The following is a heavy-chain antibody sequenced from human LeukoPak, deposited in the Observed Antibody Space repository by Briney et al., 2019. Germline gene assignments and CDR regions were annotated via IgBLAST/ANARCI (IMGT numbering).Heavy chain of an antibody. J-gene: IGHJ3*02. CDR1: GGSISSYY. CDR3: ARTDGLLLNAFDI. D-gene: IGHD3-22*01. Sequence: PSETLSLTRTVSGGSISSYYWSWIRQPPGKGLEWIGYIYYSGSTNYNPSLKSRVTISVDTSKNQFSLKLSSVTAADTAVYYCARTDGLLLNAFDIWGQGTMVTVSS. CDR2: IYYSGST. V-gene: IGHV4-59*01.